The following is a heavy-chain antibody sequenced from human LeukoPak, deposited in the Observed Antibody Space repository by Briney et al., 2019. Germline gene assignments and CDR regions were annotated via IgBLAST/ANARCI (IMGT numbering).Heavy chain of an antibody. CDR2: IYYSGST. Sequence: SETLSLTCTVSGGSISSSSYYWGWIRQPPGKGLERIGGIYYSGSTYYNPSLKSRVTISVYTSNNQFSLKLSSLTAADTAVYYCARPGWGLRLGKLSFDDYWGQGTLVTVSS. J-gene: IGHJ4*02. CDR1: GGSISSSSYY. V-gene: IGHV4-39*01. CDR3: ARPGWGLRLGKLSFDDY. D-gene: IGHD3-16*02.